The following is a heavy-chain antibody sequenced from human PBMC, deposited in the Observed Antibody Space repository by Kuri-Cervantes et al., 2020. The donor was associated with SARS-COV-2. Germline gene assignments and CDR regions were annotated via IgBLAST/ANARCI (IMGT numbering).Heavy chain of an antibody. J-gene: IGHJ4*02. CDR1: GGSISSGGYS. CDR3: ARVGATIAFDY. CDR2: IYHSGST. D-gene: IGHD1-26*01. V-gene: IGHV4-30-2*01. Sequence: TLSLTCAVSGGSISSGGYSWSWIRQPPGKGLEWIGYIYHSGSTYYNPSLKSRVTISVDRSKNQFSLKLSSVTAADTAVYYCARVGATIAFDYWGQGTLVTVSS.